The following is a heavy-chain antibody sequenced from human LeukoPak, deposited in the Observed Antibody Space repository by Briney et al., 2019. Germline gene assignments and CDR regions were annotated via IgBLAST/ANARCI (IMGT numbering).Heavy chain of an antibody. J-gene: IGHJ4*02. D-gene: IGHD2-8*01. CDR1: GFIFSTSA. CDR2: ISFNGRST. Sequence: GGSLRLSCSASGFIFSTSAMHWVRQAPGKGLDYVSGISFNGRSTYYAVSLKGRFSISRDNSKNTLYLHISSLRDEDTAVYYCVKDRESRVYDFDSWGQGTLVTVSS. CDR3: VKDRESRVYDFDS. V-gene: IGHV3-64D*09.